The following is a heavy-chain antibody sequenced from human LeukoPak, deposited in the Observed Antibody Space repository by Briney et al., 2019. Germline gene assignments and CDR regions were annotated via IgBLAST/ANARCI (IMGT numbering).Heavy chain of an antibody. V-gene: IGHV4-39*07. CDR2: INHSGST. Sequence: SETLSLTCTVSGGSISSGGYYWSWIRQPPGKGLEWIGEINHSGSTNYNPSLKSRVTISVDTSKNQFSLKLSSVTAADTAVYYCAKCTYYDFWSGYQYGMNVWGQGTTVTVSS. CDR3: AKCTYYDFWSGYQYGMNV. J-gene: IGHJ6*02. D-gene: IGHD3-3*01. CDR1: GGSISSGGYY.